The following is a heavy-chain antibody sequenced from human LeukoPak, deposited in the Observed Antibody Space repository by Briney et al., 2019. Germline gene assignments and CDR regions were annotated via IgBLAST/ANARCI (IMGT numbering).Heavy chain of an antibody. CDR2: INSDGSST. V-gene: IGHV3-74*01. D-gene: IGHD3-16*01. J-gene: IGHJ3*02. Sequence: GGSLRLSCAASGFTFSRYWMHWVRQAPGKGLVWVSRINSDGSSTRYADSVKGRFTISRDNARNTLSLQMNSLRAEDTAVYYCAREGVFDAFDIWGQGTMVTVSS. CDR1: GFTFSRYW. CDR3: AREGVFDAFDI.